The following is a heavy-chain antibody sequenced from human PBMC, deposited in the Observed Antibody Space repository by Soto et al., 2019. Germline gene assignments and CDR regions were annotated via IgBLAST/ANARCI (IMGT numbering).Heavy chain of an antibody. CDR2: IYHSGST. D-gene: IGHD2-15*01. V-gene: IGHV4-30-2*01. J-gene: IGHJ6*02. Sequence: SETLSLTCAVSGGSISSGGYSWSWIRQPPGKGLEWIGYIYHSGSTYYNPSLKSRVTISVDTSKNQFSLKLSSVTAADTAVYYCARSPVVVVAATHYYYYGMDVWGQGTTVTVSS. CDR1: GGSISSGGYS. CDR3: ARSPVVVVAATHYYYYGMDV.